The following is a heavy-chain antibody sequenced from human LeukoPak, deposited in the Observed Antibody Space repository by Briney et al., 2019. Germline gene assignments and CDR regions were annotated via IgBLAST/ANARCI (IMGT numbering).Heavy chain of an antibody. D-gene: IGHD1/OR15-1a*01. CDR3: ARLRNNAFDI. Sequence: PGGSLRLPCAASGFTFFTYWIHWVRQAPGKGLVWVSRIDSDGSGTSYADSVKGRFTISRDNAKNTLYLQMNSLRAEDTAVYYCARLRNNAFDIWGQGTMVTVSS. CDR1: GFTFFTYW. V-gene: IGHV3-74*01. CDR2: IDSDGSGT. J-gene: IGHJ3*02.